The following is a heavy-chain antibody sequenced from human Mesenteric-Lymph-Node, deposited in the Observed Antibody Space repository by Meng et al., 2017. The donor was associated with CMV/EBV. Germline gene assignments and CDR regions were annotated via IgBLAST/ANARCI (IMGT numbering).Heavy chain of an antibody. Sequence: GESLKISCAASGFTFRTYEMNWVRQAPGKGLEWLSYTSGSGSSIYYADSVKGRFTISRDNAKDSLYLQMNSLRVEDTAVYYCAKGGACDNADCYNYYHYGIDVWGQGTTVTVSS. CDR3: AKGGACDNADCYNYYHYGIDV. J-gene: IGHJ6*02. V-gene: IGHV3-48*03. CDR2: TSGSGSSI. D-gene: IGHD2-21*02. CDR1: GFTFRTYE.